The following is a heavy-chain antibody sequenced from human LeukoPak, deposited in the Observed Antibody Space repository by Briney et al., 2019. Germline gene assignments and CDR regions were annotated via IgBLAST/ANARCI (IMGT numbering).Heavy chain of an antibody. CDR1: GFTFSIYS. D-gene: IGHD2-21*02. CDR3: ARVWSVVVTATVDYYYGMDV. Sequence: GGSLRLSCAASGFTFSIYSMNWVSQAPGKGLEWVSSISSSSSYIYYADSVKGRFTISRDNAKNSLYLQMNSLRAEDTAVYYCARVWSVVVTATVDYYYGMDVWGQGTTVTVSS. V-gene: IGHV3-21*01. J-gene: IGHJ6*02. CDR2: ISSSSSYI.